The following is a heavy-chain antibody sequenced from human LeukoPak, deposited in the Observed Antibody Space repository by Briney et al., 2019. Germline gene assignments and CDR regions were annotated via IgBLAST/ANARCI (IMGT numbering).Heavy chain of an antibody. Sequence: SETLSLTFTVSGGSMSSYYWSWIRQPPGKGLEWIGYIYYSGTTNYNPSLKSRVTISVDTSKNQFSLKLSSVTAADTAVYYCARDSSSRGTGYFQHWGQGTLVTVSS. CDR1: GGSMSSYY. CDR3: ARDSSSRGTGYFQH. D-gene: IGHD6-13*01. V-gene: IGHV4-59*01. CDR2: IYYSGTT. J-gene: IGHJ1*01.